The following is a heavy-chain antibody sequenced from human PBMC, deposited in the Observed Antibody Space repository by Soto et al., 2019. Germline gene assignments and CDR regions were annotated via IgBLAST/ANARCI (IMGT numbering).Heavy chain of an antibody. J-gene: IGHJ6*02. V-gene: IGHV4-30-4*08. CDR2: IHYSGSI. Sequence: TLSLTCTVSGGSISYEYYHWTWIRQSPGKGLEWIGYIHYSGSIIYNPSFKSRVTISVDTSKNQFSLQLSSVTAADTAVYFCAREDDGGDRDYYGLDVWGQGTTV. CDR1: GGSISYEYYH. D-gene: IGHD2-21*02. CDR3: AREDDGGDRDYYGLDV.